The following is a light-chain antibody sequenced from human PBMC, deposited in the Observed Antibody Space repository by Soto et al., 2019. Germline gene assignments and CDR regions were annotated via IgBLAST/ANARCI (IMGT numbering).Light chain of an antibody. J-gene: IGKJ4*01. CDR1: QSIXXX. V-gene: IGKV1-39*01. CDR2: TAS. CDR3: HQSYTTPLT. Sequence: DIQMTQSPSSLSASVGDRVTITCRASQSIXXXLXWYQQKPGRAPRLLIYTASSLQSGVPSRFSGSGSGXDFTLTISSLQPEDFXTYYCHQSYTTPLTFGGGTKVVIK.